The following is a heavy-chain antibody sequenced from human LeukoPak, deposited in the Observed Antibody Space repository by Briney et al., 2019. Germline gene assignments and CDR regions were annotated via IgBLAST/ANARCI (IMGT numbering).Heavy chain of an antibody. Sequence: SVKVSCMASGGTFSSYAISWVRQAPGQGLEWMGGIIPIFGTANYAQKFQGRVTITTDESTSTAHMELSSLRSDDTAVYSCANESGYSGCDSGVEDYWGQGTLVTVSS. V-gene: IGHV1-69*05. CDR3: ANESGYSGCDSGVEDY. J-gene: IGHJ4*02. D-gene: IGHD5-12*01. CDR1: GGTFSSYA. CDR2: IIPIFGTA.